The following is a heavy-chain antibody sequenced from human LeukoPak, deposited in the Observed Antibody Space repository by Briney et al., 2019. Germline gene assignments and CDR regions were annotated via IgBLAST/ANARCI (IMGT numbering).Heavy chain of an antibody. CDR3: ARSYYDFWSGPTRFDY. J-gene: IGHJ4*02. V-gene: IGHV4-4*07. Sequence: SETLSLTCTVSGGSISSYYRTWIRQPAGKGLEWIGRTHTSGSTNYNPSLKSRVTISVDTSKNQFSLKLSSVTAADTAVYYCARSYYDFWSGPTRFDYWGQGTLVTVSS. CDR1: GGSISSYY. D-gene: IGHD3-3*01. CDR2: THTSGST.